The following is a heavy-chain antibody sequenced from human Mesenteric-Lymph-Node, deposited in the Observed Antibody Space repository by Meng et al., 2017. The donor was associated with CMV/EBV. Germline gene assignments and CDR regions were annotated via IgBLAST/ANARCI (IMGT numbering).Heavy chain of an antibody. J-gene: IGHJ4*02. CDR2: VSYDGSNE. Sequence: GGSLRLSCAASGFTFNTYAMYWVRQAPGGGLEWMAIVSYDGSNEFYADSVKGRFTVSRDNSKNTLYLQMHSLRPEDTAVYYCARIRSSYSNYGEVFDYWGQGTLVTVSS. CDR1: GFTFNTYA. CDR3: ARIRSSYSNYGEVFDY. D-gene: IGHD4-11*01. V-gene: IGHV3-30-3*01.